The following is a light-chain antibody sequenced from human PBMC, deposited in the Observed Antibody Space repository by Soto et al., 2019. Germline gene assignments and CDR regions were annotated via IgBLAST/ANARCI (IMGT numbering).Light chain of an antibody. V-gene: IGLV2-23*01. CDR3: CSFARGTTLV. J-gene: IGLJ3*02. Sequence: QSVLTQPASVSGSPGQPITISCTGSSSDVGSYNLVSWYQQHPGKAPKLMVYESGKRPSGVSDRFFGSKSGNTASLTISGLQAEDEADYYCCSFARGTTLVFGGGTKVTVL. CDR2: ESG. CDR1: SSDVGSYNL.